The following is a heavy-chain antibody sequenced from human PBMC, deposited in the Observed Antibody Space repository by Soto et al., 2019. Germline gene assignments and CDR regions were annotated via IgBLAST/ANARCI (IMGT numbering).Heavy chain of an antibody. CDR3: ARPSYALNWDFHYGMQV. V-gene: IGHV4-34*01. CDR1: GGSLSGNT. CDR2: INQSGNT. J-gene: IGHJ6*02. D-gene: IGHD2-2*01. Sequence: QVQLQQWGAGLVKPSETLFLTCGVYGGSLSGNTWSWIRQAPGKGLEWIGEINQSGNTKYNPSLMSRVTMSVDTSRNQFSLKLRSVTAADTAVYYCARPSYALNWDFHYGMQVWGQGTSVTVSS.